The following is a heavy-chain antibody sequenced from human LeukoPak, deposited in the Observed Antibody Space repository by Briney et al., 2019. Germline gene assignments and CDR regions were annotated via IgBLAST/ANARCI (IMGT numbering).Heavy chain of an antibody. Sequence: GGSLRLFCAASGFTFSSYEVNWVRQAPGKGLEWVSYISSSGSTIYYADSVKGRFTISRDNAKNSLYLQMNSLRAEDTAVYYCARDRQWLFYWGQGTLVTVSS. D-gene: IGHD6-19*01. V-gene: IGHV3-48*03. J-gene: IGHJ4*02. CDR3: ARDRQWLFY. CDR1: GFTFSSYE. CDR2: ISSSGSTI.